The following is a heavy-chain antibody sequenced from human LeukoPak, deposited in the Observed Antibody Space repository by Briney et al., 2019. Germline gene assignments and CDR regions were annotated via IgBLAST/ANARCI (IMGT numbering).Heavy chain of an antibody. CDR3: ARDQMGYSDGYFPAPIFSDY. Sequence: ASVQVSCKASGYTFTSYGISWVGQAPGQGLEWMGWISAYNGKTNYAQKLQARVTMTTDTSTSTAYMALRSLRSDDTAVYYCARDQMGYSDGYFPAPIFSDYWGQGALVTVSS. V-gene: IGHV1-18*04. CDR2: ISAYNGKT. J-gene: IGHJ4*02. D-gene: IGHD5-18*01. CDR1: GYTFTSYG.